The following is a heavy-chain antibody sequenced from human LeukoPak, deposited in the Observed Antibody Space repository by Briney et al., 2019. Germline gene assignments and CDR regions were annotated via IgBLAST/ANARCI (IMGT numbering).Heavy chain of an antibody. CDR1: GGSISSYY. D-gene: IGHD4-17*01. Sequence: PSETLSLTCTVSGGSISSYYWSWIRQPPGKGLEWLGYIYYSGSTNYSPSLKSRVTISVDTSKNQFSQRLSSVTAADTAVYYYARAKNGDVYHYYYMDVWGKGTTVTISS. V-gene: IGHV4-59*01. CDR2: IYYSGST. CDR3: ARAKNGDVYHYYYMDV. J-gene: IGHJ6*03.